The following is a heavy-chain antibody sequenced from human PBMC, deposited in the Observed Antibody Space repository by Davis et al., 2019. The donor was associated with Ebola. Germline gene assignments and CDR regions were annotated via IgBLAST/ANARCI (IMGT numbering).Heavy chain of an antibody. J-gene: IGHJ3*02. CDR1: GYSLTDFS. CDR3: ARTSIVGTTTTASDI. D-gene: IGHD1-26*01. CDR2: FDPEDGET. V-gene: IGHV1-24*01. Sequence: ASVKVSCKVSGYSLTDFSIHWVRQAPGKGLEWMGGFDPEDGETIYAQKFQGRVTMTEDTSTDTAYMGLSSLRSEDTAVYFCARTSIVGTTTTASDIWGQGTLVTVSS.